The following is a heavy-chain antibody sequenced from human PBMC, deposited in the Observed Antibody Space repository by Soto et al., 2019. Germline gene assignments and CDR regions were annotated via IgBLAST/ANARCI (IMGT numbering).Heavy chain of an antibody. CDR2: ISKSGTTT. CDR1: GFTFSSYG. CDR3: ARDYSSYGPFDY. Sequence: GGSLRRSCVASGFTFSSYGMNWVRQVPGKGLEWLSFISKSGTTTYYADSVKGRFTISRDNAKNSLYLQMNSLRAEDTAVYYCARDYSSYGPFDYWGQGTLVTVS. V-gene: IGHV3-48*01. D-gene: IGHD5-18*01. J-gene: IGHJ4*02.